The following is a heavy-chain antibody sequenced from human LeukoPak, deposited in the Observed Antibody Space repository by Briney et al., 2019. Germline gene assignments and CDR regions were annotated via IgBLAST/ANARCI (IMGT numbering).Heavy chain of an antibody. J-gene: IGHJ5*02. CDR3: ARLQGATIGAKWFDP. D-gene: IGHD4/OR15-4a*01. CDR1: GFSLTTTVMR. Sequence: SGPALVKSTQTLTLTCTFSGFSLTTTVMRVSWIRQPPGKALEWLARIDWDDDKFYSTSLKTRLTISKDTSKNQVVLTMTNMDPVDTATYYCARLQGATIGAKWFDPWGQGTLVTVSS. V-gene: IGHV2-70*04. CDR2: IDWDDDK.